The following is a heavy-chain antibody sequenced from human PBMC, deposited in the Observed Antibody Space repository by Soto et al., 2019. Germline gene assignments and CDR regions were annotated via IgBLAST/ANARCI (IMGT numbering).Heavy chain of an antibody. CDR1: GFTFASYH. CDR3: ARGYCGGVGCYLRRDAFDV. J-gene: IGHJ3*01. CDR2: INPSSSHI. V-gene: IGHV3-21*02. Sequence: EVQLVESGGGLVMPGGSLRLSCAASGFTFASYHMSWVRQAPGKVLDWVSSINPSSSHIYYADSVRGRFTISRDDSNNSLYLHMNSLRTEDVAIYYCARGYCGGVGCYLRRDAFDVWGQGTTVMVSS. D-gene: IGHD2-15*01.